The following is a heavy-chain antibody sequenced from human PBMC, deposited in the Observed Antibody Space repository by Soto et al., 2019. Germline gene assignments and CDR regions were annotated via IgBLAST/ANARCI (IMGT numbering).Heavy chain of an antibody. CDR3: ARDREWELLSYFDY. CDR1: GFTFSSYS. D-gene: IGHD1-26*01. CDR2: ISSSSSYI. V-gene: IGHV3-21*01. Sequence: GGSLRLSCAASGFTFSSYSMNWVRQAPGKGLEWVSSISSSSSYIYYAGSVKGRFTISRDNAKNSLYLQMNSLRAEDTAVYYCARDREWELLSYFDYWGQGTLVTVSS. J-gene: IGHJ4*02.